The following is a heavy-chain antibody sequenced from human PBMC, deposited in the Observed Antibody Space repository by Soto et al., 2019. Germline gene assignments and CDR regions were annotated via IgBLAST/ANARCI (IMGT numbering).Heavy chain of an antibody. J-gene: IGHJ4*02. V-gene: IGHV3-30-3*01. CDR3: ARDPFGDYCMDY. CDR2: ISYDGSNK. D-gene: IGHD4-17*01. Sequence: PGGSLRLSCAASGFTFSSYAMHWVRQAPGKGLEWVAVISYDGSNKYYADSVKGRFTISRDNSKNTLYLQMNSLRAEDTAVYYCARDPFGDYCMDYWGQGTLVTVSS. CDR1: GFTFSSYA.